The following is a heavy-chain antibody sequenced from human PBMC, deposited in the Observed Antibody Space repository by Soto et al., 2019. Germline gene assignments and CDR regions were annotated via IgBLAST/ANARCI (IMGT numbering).Heavy chain of an antibody. V-gene: IGHV3-74*01. CDR1: GFTFSSYW. Sequence: PGWSLRLSCAASGFTFSSYWMHWVRQAPGKGLVWFSRINSDGSSTFYADSVKGRFTISRDNAKNTLYLQMNSLRAEDTAVYYCARDFGYWGQGTLVTVSS. CDR2: INSDGSST. CDR3: ARDFGY. D-gene: IGHD3-10*01. J-gene: IGHJ4*02.